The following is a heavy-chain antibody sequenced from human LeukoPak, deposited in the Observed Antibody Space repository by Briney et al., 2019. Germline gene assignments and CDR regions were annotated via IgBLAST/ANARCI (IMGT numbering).Heavy chain of an antibody. J-gene: IGHJ2*01. V-gene: IGHV4-61*02. CDR1: GGSISSGNYY. CDR3: ARDGYLGYFDL. Sequence: PSETLSLTCTVSGGSISSGNYYWNWIRQPAGKGLEWIGRIYTSGSINYNPSLKSRVTISVDKSKNQFSLKLSSVTAADTAVYYCARDGYLGYFDLWGRGTLVTVSS. D-gene: IGHD5-12*01. CDR2: IYTSGSI.